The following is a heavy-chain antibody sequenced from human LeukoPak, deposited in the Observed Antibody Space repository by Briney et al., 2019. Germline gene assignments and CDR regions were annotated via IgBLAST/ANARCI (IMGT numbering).Heavy chain of an antibody. CDR3: APNAGSVAVAGTNFDS. CDR2: ITGSGGDT. CDR1: GFTFSSYA. Sequence: GGSLRLSCAASGFTFSSYAMSWVRQAPGKGLEWVAAITGSGGDTYYADSVKGRFAISRDNSKNTLYLQMNSLRAEDTAVYYCAPNAGSVAVAGTNFDSWGQGALVTVSS. V-gene: IGHV3-23*01. D-gene: IGHD6-19*01. J-gene: IGHJ4*02.